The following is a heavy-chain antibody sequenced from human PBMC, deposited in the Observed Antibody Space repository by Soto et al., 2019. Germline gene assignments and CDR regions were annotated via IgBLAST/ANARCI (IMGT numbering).Heavy chain of an antibody. CDR3: ARGHYSNYQWFDP. V-gene: IGHV1-3*01. J-gene: IGHJ5*02. CDR1: GYTFTSYA. Sequence: ASVKVSCKASGYTFTSYAMHWVRQAPGQRLEWMGWINAGNGNTKYSQKFQGRVTITRDTSASTAYMGLSSLRSEDTAVYYCARGHYSNYQWFDPWGQGPLVTVSS. D-gene: IGHD4-4*01. CDR2: INAGNGNT.